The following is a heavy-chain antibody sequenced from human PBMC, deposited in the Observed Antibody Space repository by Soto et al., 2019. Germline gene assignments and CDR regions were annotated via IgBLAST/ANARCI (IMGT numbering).Heavy chain of an antibody. CDR3: ARSRGELGHDYGPLSFYFYEMDV. D-gene: IGHD1-26*01. CDR1: GGTFSTYA. V-gene: IGHV1-69*01. Sequence: QVQLVQSGAEVKKPGSSVKVSCKASGGTFSTYAVSWVRQAPGQGLEWMGGIIPIFDKEDFAQKFRGRVTITADESTKTVYMELSSLRSEDTAVYYCARSRGELGHDYGPLSFYFYEMDVWGQGTTVTVSS. CDR2: IIPIFDKE. J-gene: IGHJ6*02.